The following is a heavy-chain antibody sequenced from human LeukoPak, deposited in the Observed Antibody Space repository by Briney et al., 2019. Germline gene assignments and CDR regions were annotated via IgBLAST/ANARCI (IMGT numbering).Heavy chain of an antibody. CDR1: GFTLSSYA. D-gene: IGHD2-21*01. J-gene: IGHJ4*02. V-gene: IGHV3-23*01. CDR2: ISDSDNT. CDR3: AKAPVTTCRGAYCHPFDY. Sequence: GGSLRLSCAASGFTLSSYAMSWVRQGPGKGLECVSAISDSDNTYHADSVKGRFTISRDSSKNTLFLQMNRLRPEDAAVYYCAKAPVTTCRGAYCHPFDYWGQGTLVTVSS.